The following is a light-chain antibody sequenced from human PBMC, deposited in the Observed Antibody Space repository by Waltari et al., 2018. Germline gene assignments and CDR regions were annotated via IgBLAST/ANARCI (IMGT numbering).Light chain of an antibody. V-gene: IGKV3-20*01. CDR1: QRINFTY. J-gene: IGKJ1*01. CDR3: QHYAYSPWA. Sequence: EIVLTQAPGPLSLSPGDRATLLCRASQRINFTYLAWYHKKPGQAPTLLIYAASTNATGIPDRFSGSGSGTDDTLAISRVEPEDFAVYFCQHYAYSPWAFGQGTKVEVK. CDR2: AAS.